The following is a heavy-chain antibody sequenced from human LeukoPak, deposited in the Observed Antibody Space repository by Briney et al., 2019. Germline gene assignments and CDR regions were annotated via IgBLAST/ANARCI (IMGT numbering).Heavy chain of an antibody. CDR1: GGTFSSYA. Sequence: GASVTVSCKASGGTFSSYAISWVRQAPGQGLEWMGGIIPIFGTANYAQHFQGRVTITADESTSKAYLELSTLRSEDTAVYYCARVQQLVLDYWGQGTLVTVSS. V-gene: IGHV1-69*13. CDR3: ARVQQLVLDY. J-gene: IGHJ4*02. D-gene: IGHD6-6*01. CDR2: IIPIFGTA.